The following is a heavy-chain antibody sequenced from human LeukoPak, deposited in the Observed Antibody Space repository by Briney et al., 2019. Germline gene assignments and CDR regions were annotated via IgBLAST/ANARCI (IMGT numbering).Heavy chain of an antibody. Sequence: GGSLRLSCAASGFTFSSDDMHWVRQAPGKGLEWVAVISYDGSNKYYADSVKGRFTISRDNSKNTLYLQMNSLRAEDTAVYYCAKDQSSYDILTGYYQPDYWGQGTLVTVSS. CDR3: AKDQSSYDILTGYYQPDY. V-gene: IGHV3-30-3*02. J-gene: IGHJ4*02. CDR2: ISYDGSNK. CDR1: GFTFSSDD. D-gene: IGHD3-9*01.